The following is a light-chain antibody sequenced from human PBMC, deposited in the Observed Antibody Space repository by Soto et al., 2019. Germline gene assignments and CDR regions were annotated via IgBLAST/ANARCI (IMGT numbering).Light chain of an antibody. CDR1: QGLSRN. CDR3: QHYNDWPSALT. J-gene: IGKJ3*01. Sequence: ILMTQSPATLSESPGDRATLSCRASQGLSRNLAWYQQKPGQAPRLLIYGASTRPSGIPARFSGSGSGTEFNLTISSLQSEDFALFYCQHYNDWPSALTFGPGTKVDL. V-gene: IGKV3D-15*01. CDR2: GAS.